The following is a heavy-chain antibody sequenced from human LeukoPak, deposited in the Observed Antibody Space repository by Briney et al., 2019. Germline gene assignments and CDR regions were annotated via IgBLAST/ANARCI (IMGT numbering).Heavy chain of an antibody. V-gene: IGHV3-11*01. D-gene: IGHD2-15*01. Sequence: GGSLRLSCAASGFTFRDYYMSWIRQAPGKVLEWVSYISSSGSTIYYADSVKGRFTNSRDNAKNSLYLQMNSLRAEDTAVYYCARVLYCSGGSCSDPWFDPWGQGTLVTVSS. CDR2: ISSSGSTI. CDR3: ARVLYCSGGSCSDPWFDP. J-gene: IGHJ5*02. CDR1: GFTFRDYY.